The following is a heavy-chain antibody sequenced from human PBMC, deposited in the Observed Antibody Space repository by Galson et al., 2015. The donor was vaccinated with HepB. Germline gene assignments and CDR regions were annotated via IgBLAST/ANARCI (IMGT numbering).Heavy chain of an antibody. V-gene: IGHV1-3*01. D-gene: IGHD1-14*01. CDR3: ARNASTGGFDF. J-gene: IGHJ4*02. CDR1: GYTFTTFP. Sequence: SVKVPCKASGYTFTTFPMHWVRQAPGQSLEWMGYISAANGDTKYSQKFQDRVTITSDTSANTAFMELSNLNSEDTAVYYCARNASTGGFDFWGQGALVTVSS. CDR2: ISAANGDT.